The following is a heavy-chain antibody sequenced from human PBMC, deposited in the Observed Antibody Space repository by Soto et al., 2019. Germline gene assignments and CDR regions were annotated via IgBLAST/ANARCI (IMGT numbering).Heavy chain of an antibody. D-gene: IGHD2-15*01. J-gene: IGHJ3*02. CDR2: ISSSSSYI. CDR3: ARDGNIVVVVAAIGAETRRDAFDI. CDR1: GFTFSSYS. V-gene: IGHV3-21*01. Sequence: EVQLVESGGGLVKPGGSLRLSCAASGFTFSSYSMNWVRQAPGKGLEWVSSISSSSSYIYYADSVKGRFTISRDNAKNSLYLQMNSLRAEDTAVYHCARDGNIVVVVAAIGAETRRDAFDIWGQGTMVTVSS.